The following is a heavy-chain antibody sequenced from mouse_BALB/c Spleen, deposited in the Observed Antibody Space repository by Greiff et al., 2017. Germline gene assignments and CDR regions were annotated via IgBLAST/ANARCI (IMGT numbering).Heavy chain of an antibody. D-gene: IGHD1-1*01. J-gene: IGHJ4*01. CDR2: IWSDGST. Sequence: QVQLKESGPDLVAPSQSLSITCTVSGFSLTSYGVHWVRQPPGKGLEWLVVIWSDGSTTYNSALKSRLSISKDNSKSQVFLKMNSLQTDDTAMYYCARHAQLRDYAMDYWGQGTSVTVSS. CDR3: ARHAQLRDYAMDY. CDR1: GFSLTSYG. V-gene: IGHV2-6-2*01.